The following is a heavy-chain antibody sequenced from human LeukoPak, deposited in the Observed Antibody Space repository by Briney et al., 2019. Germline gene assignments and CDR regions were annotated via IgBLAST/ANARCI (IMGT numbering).Heavy chain of an antibody. D-gene: IGHD6-13*01. V-gene: IGHV3-30*04. J-gene: IGHJ3*02. CDR3: AKGTAAGRYDAFDI. Sequence: PGGSLRLSCAASGFTFSSYAMHWVRQAPGKGLEWVAVISYDGSNKYYADSVKGRFTISRDNSKNTLYLQMNSLRAEDTAVYYCAKGTAAGRYDAFDIWGQGTMVTVSS. CDR2: ISYDGSNK. CDR1: GFTFSSYA.